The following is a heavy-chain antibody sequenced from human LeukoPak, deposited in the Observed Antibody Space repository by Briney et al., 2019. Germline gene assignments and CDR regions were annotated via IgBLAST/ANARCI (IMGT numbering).Heavy chain of an antibody. D-gene: IGHD2-2*01. CDR1: YTFATYW. Sequence: GESLKISCRYTFATYWIGWVRQMPGKGPEWMGTIYPSDSDTRYSPSFQGHVTISADKSITTAYLQWSSLKASDSAMYYCTRTPPLVAHAFYFDQWGRGTLVTVSS. J-gene: IGHJ4*02. CDR3: TRTPPLVAHAFYFDQ. CDR2: IYPSDSDT. V-gene: IGHV5-51*01.